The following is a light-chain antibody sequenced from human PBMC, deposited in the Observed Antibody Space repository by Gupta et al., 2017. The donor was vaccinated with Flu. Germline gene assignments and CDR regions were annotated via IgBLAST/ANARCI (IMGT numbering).Light chain of an antibody. CDR2: GAS. CDR1: QSVSSNF. J-gene: IGKJ2*01. V-gene: IGKV3-20*01. CDR3: QVDGCSQYT. Sequence: PGERATLSCRASQSVSSNFLAWYQQKPALPPRLLIYGASGRATGVPDRFSGSESGTDFTLTISRLEPEDFAVYYCQVDGCSQYTFGQGTKLEI.